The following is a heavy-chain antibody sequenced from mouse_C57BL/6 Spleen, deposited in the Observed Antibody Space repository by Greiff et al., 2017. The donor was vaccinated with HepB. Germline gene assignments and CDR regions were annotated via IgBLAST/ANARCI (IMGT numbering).Heavy chain of an antibody. CDR1: GFTFSSYA. D-gene: IGHD2-12*01. V-gene: IGHV5-4*01. CDR3: ARENYSKRFDY. J-gene: IGHJ2*01. CDR2: ISDGGSYT. Sequence: EVKVVESGGGLVKPGGSLKLSCAASGFTFSSYAMSWVRQTPEKRLEWVATISDGGSYTYYPDNVKGRFTISRDNAKNNLYLQMSHLKSEDTAMYYCARENYSKRFDYWGQGTTLTVSS.